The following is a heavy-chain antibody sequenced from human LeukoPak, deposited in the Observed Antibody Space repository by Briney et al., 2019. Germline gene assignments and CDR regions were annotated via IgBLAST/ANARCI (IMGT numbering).Heavy chain of an antibody. D-gene: IGHD3-9*01. CDR3: ARAYYDILTGYYQPTYFDY. Sequence: GESLKISCNGFGYTFTTYWIGWVRQMPGKGLEWMGIIYPGDSDTRYSPSFQGQVTISADKSISTAYLQWSSLKASDTAMYYCARAYYDILTGYYQPTYFDYWGQGTLVTVSS. CDR2: IYPGDSDT. CDR1: GYTFTTYW. V-gene: IGHV5-51*01. J-gene: IGHJ4*02.